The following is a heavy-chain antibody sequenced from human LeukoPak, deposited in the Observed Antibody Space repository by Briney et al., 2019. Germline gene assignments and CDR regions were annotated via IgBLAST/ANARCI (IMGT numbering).Heavy chain of an antibody. J-gene: IGHJ4*02. V-gene: IGHV3-15*01. CDR1: GFSFDRYS. CDR3: VPSGSHFQRLFDS. Sequence: GGSLRLSCAASGFSFDRYSMYWVRQAPGKGLEWVGRIKSKAAGETTDYAAPVKGRFIISRDDSESTLSLQMNSLKSEDTAVYYCVPSGSHFQRLFDSWGQGTQVTVSS. D-gene: IGHD1-26*01. CDR2: IKSKAAGETT.